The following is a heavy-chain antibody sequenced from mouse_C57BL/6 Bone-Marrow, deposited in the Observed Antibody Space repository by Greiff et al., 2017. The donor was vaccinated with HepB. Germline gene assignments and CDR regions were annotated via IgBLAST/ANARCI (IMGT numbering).Heavy chain of an antibody. CDR1: GFTFTDYY. CDR2: IRNKANGYTT. D-gene: IGHD1-1*01. J-gene: IGHJ1*03. CDR3: ARSIIATVVAGGYYGG. Sequence: EVKLMESGGGLVQPGGSLSLSCAASGFTFTDYYMSWVRQPPGKALEWLGFIRNKANGYTTEYSASVKGRFTISRENAQCILSLQMYALRAEDSATYYCARSIIATVVAGGYYGGWGTVTTVTVSS. V-gene: IGHV7-3*01.